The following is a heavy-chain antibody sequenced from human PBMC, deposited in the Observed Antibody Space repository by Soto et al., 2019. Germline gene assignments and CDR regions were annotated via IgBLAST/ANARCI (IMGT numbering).Heavy chain of an antibody. CDR1: GGSINSYF. CDR3: ARAGTNMVQFDY. Sequence: PSETLSRTCTVSGGSINSYFWSWIRQSPGKGLEWIGHIYYSGSTSYSPSLKSRVSISVDTSKNQFSLEVHSVTAADTAVYYCARAGTNMVQFDYWGQGTLVTVSS. D-gene: IGHD3-10*01. V-gene: IGHV4-59*01. CDR2: IYYSGST. J-gene: IGHJ4*02.